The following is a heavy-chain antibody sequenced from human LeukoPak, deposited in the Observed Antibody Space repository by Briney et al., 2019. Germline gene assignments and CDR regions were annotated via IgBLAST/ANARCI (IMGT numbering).Heavy chain of an antibody. V-gene: IGHV3-30-3*01. CDR2: ISYDGSNK. Sequence: GGSLRLSCAASGFTFSSYAMHWVRQAPGKGLEWVAVISYDGSNKYYADSVKGRFTISRDNSKNTLYLQMISLRAEDTAVYYCARAYSSSWYIFDYRGQGTLVTVSS. CDR1: GFTFSSYA. J-gene: IGHJ4*02. D-gene: IGHD6-13*01. CDR3: ARAYSSSWYIFDY.